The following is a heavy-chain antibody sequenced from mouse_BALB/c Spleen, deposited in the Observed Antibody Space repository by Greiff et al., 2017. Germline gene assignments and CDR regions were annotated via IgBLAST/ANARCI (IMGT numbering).Heavy chain of an antibody. Sequence: EVKVEESGGGLVQPGGSMKLSCVASGFTFSNYWMNWVRQSPEKGLEWVAEIRLKSNNYATHYAESVKGRFTISRDDSKSSVYLQMNNLRAEDTGIYYCTRGYYDLYAMDYWGQGTSVTVSS. D-gene: IGHD2-4*01. CDR3: TRGYYDLYAMDY. V-gene: IGHV6-6*02. CDR1: GFTFSNYW. J-gene: IGHJ4*01. CDR2: IRLKSNNYAT.